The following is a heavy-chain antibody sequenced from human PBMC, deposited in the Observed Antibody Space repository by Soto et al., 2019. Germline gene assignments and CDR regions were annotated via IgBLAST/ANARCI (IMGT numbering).Heavy chain of an antibody. J-gene: IGHJ6*02. V-gene: IGHV3-30*04. CDR1: GLTFSRSA. D-gene: IGHD6-19*01. CDR2: ISQVGRNE. Sequence: GGSLRLSCAASGLTFSRSAMHWVHQAPGKELESVAIISQVGRNEYYSDSVRGQFTISRDTAKNTLYLQLRRLRPEETAVYYCAREIITVADNYYYYAMDVWGQGTTVTVSS. CDR3: AREIITVADNYYYYAMDV.